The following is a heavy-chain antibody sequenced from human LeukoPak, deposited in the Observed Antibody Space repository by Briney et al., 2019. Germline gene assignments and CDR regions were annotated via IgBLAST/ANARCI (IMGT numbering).Heavy chain of an antibody. J-gene: IGHJ4*02. V-gene: IGHV4-59*11. CDR2: IFYSGTT. CDR1: NDSISPLY. D-gene: IGHD6-13*01. Sequence: PSETLSLTCTVSNDSISPLYWGWIRQPPGKGLDFFGYIFYSGTTNFNPSLKSRVTLSVATSKNRFSLRLNSVTAADTAVYYCARGGSAAKYYFDSWGQGTLVTVSS. CDR3: ARGGSAAKYYFDS.